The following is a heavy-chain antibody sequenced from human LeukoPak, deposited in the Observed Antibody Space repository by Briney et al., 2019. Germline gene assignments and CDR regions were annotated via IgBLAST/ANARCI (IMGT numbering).Heavy chain of an antibody. D-gene: IGHD6-19*01. CDR3: AKKSSGGAAVAGTDY. J-gene: IGHJ4*02. CDR1: GNNFTGYV. CDR2: IRGSSSTI. V-gene: IGHV3-48*02. Sequence: GRSLKLSGADSGNNFTGYVMNSVRQAPGKRLDKVSYIRGSSSTIYYADSVKGRFTISRDNAKNSLYLQMNSLRDEDTAVYYCAKKSSGGAAVAGTDYWGQGTLVTVSS.